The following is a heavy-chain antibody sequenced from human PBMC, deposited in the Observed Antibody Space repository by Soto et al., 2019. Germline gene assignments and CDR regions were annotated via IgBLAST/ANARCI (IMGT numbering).Heavy chain of an antibody. V-gene: IGHV1-69*18. CDR2: ITPILGTA. CDR1: GGTFSSYT. Sequence: QWQLVQSGAEVKKPGLSVKVSCQASGGTFSSYTISWLRQAPGRGLEWMGRITPILGTANYAQKLQGRATTTADESTSTVYMELSSLRSEDTAVFYCARPHLPIGYDSSGYPYSDFDLWGRGTLVTVSS. D-gene: IGHD3-22*01. CDR3: ARPHLPIGYDSSGYPYSDFDL. J-gene: IGHJ2*01.